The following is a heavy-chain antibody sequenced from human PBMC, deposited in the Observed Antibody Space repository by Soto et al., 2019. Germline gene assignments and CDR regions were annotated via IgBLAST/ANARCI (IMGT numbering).Heavy chain of an antibody. CDR1: GGSISSGGYY. V-gene: IGHV4-31*03. J-gene: IGHJ4*02. Sequence: QVQLQESGPGLVKPSQTLSLTCTVSGGSISSGGYYWSWIRQHPGKGLEWIGYIYYSGSTYYNPSLQSRVTISVDTSKNQFSLKLSSVTAADTAVYYCARGDDDYGDVYYFDYWGQGTLVTVSS. D-gene: IGHD4-17*01. CDR3: ARGDDDYGDVYYFDY. CDR2: IYYSGST.